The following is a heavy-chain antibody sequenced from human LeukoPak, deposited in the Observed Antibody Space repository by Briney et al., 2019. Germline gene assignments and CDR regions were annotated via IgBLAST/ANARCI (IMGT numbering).Heavy chain of an antibody. CDR1: GYTFTSYY. CDR3: ASLESSGWFYY. J-gene: IGHJ4*02. CDR2: INPSGGST. Sequence: ASVKVSCKASGYTFTSYYMHWVRQAPGQGLEWMGIINPSGGSTSYAQKFQGRVTMTRNTSISTAYMELSSLRSEDTAVYYCASLESSGWFYYWGQGALVTVSS. V-gene: IGHV1-46*01. D-gene: IGHD6-19*01.